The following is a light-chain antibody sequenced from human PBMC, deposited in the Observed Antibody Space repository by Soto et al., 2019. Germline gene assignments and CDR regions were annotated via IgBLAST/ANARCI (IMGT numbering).Light chain of an antibody. J-gene: IGKJ4*01. CDR2: KAS. Sequence: DIQMTQSPSTLSASVGDRVAITCRASRNSNNLLAWYQQKPGQAPKLLIYKASSLESGVPSRFSGSGSGTASTLTISSLQPDDFATYYCQRHYSFPLTFGGGTKVEIK. V-gene: IGKV1-5*03. CDR3: QRHYSFPLT. CDR1: RNSNNL.